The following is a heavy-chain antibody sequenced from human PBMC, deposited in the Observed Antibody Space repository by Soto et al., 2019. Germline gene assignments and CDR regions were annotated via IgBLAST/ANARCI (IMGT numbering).Heavy chain of an antibody. CDR1: GGSISSYY. CDR2: IYYSGST. J-gene: IGHJ4*02. V-gene: IGHV4-59*08. Sequence: SETLSLTCTVSGGSISSYYWSWIRQPPGKGLEWIGYIYYSGSTNYNPSLKSRVTISVDTSKNQFSLKLSSVTAADTAVYYCARLYYDFWSGSRSRFDYWGQGTLVTVS. D-gene: IGHD3-3*01. CDR3: ARLYYDFWSGSRSRFDY.